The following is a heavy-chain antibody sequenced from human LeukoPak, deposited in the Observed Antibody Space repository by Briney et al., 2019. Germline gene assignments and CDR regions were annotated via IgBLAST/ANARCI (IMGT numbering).Heavy chain of an antibody. D-gene: IGHD2-21*02. CDR2: IYWDDDK. J-gene: IGHJ4*02. V-gene: IGHV2-5*02. Sequence: SGPTLVKPTQTLTLTCSLSGFSLSTSKVGVGWIRQPPGKALEWLALIYWDDDKRYRPSLKNRLTITMDTSKNHVVLIMTNMDPVDTATYFCAHSPYCGGDCWHFDSWGQGTLVTVSS. CDR1: GFSLSTSKVG. CDR3: AHSPYCGGDCWHFDS.